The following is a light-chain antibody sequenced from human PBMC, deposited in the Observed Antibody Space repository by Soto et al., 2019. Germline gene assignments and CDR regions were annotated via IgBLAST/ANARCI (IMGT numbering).Light chain of an antibody. Sequence: DIQVTQSPSTLSASVGDSVTISCRASQIISNWLAWYQQKPGKAPKLLIYKASTLESGVPSRFSGSGSGTDFTLTISSLQPDDFATYYCQLYNTCLLTFGPGTRVDIK. J-gene: IGKJ3*01. CDR1: QIISNW. V-gene: IGKV1-5*03. CDR3: QLYNTCLLT. CDR2: KAS.